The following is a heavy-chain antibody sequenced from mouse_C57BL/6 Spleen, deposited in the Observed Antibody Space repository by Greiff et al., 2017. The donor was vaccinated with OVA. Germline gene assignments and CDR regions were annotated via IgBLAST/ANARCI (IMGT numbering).Heavy chain of an antibody. D-gene: IGHD2-4*01. V-gene: IGHV1-20*01. CDR2: INPYNGDT. Sequence: EVQLVESGPELVKPGDSVKISCKASGYSFTGYFMNWVMQSHGKSLEWIGRINPYNGDTFYNQKFKGKATLTVDKSSSTAHMELRSLTSEDSAVYYCARERYDYDVGPWFAYWGQGTLVTVSA. CDR1: GYSFTGYF. CDR3: ARERYDYDVGPWFAY. J-gene: IGHJ3*01.